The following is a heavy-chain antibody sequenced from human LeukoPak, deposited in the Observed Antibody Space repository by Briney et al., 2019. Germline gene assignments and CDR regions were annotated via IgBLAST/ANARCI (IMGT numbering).Heavy chain of an antibody. Sequence: PSETLSLTCTVSGGSMNNYYWTWIRLPPGKGLEWIGYIYYSGSTNFNPSLKSRVTISVDTSKNQFSLKLSSVTAADTAVYYCARRHSGTYGYAFDIWRQGRMVTVSS. J-gene: IGHJ3*02. CDR3: ARRHSGTYGYAFDI. CDR2: IYYSGST. CDR1: GGSMNNYY. V-gene: IGHV4-59*01. D-gene: IGHD1-26*01.